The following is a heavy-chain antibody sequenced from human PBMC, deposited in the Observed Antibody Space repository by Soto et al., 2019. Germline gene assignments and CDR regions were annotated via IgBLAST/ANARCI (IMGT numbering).Heavy chain of an antibody. CDR3: ARDLTRITMVRGVIIPSYYYYGMDV. CDR1: GGSISSGDYY. D-gene: IGHD3-10*01. CDR2: IYYSGST. Sequence: PSETLSLTCTVSGGSISSGDYYWSWIRQPPGKGLEWIGYIYYSGSTYYNPSLKSRVTISVDTSKNQFSLKLSSVTAADTAVYYCARDLTRITMVRGVIIPSYYYYGMDVWGQGTTVTVSS. J-gene: IGHJ6*02. V-gene: IGHV4-30-4*01.